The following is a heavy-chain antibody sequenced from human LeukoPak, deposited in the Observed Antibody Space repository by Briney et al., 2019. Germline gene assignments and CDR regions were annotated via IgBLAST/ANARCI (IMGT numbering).Heavy chain of an antibody. CDR1: GFTFSSYG. CDR3: ARVSWGSDGMIVVAYFDY. CDR2: ISYDGSNK. J-gene: IGHJ4*02. Sequence: GSLRLSCAASGFTFSSYGMHWVRQAPGKGLEWVAVISYDGSNKYYADSVKGRFTISRDNSKNTLYLQMNSLRAEDTAVYYCARVSWGSDGMIVVAYFDYWGQGTLVTVSS. V-gene: IGHV3-30*03. D-gene: IGHD3-22*01.